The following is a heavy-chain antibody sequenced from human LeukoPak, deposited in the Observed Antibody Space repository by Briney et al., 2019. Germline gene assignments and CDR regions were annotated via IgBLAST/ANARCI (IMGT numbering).Heavy chain of an antibody. CDR1: GFTFSSYA. Sequence: GGSLRLSCAASGFTFSSYAMSWVRQAPGKGLEWVSAISGSGGSTYYADSVKGRFTTSRDNSKNTLYLQMNSLRAEDTAVYYCAKDSSGWFSNWFDPWGQGTLVTVSS. V-gene: IGHV3-23*01. CDR2: ISGSGGST. D-gene: IGHD6-19*01. CDR3: AKDSSGWFSNWFDP. J-gene: IGHJ5*02.